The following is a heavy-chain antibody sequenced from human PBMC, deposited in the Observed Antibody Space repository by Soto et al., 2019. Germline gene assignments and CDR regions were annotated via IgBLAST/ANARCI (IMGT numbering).Heavy chain of an antibody. V-gene: IGHV3-33*01. J-gene: IGHJ6*01. CDR3: ARDRGSGQYYYYCYGMDV. CDR2: IWYDGSNK. D-gene: IGHD6-19*01. Sequence: RSLRLSCAASGFTFSSYGMHWVRQAPGKGLEWVAVIWYDGSNKYYAVSVKGRFTISRDNSKNTLYLQMNSLRAEDTAVYYCARDRGSGQYYYYCYGMDVWGHGTTVTGSS. CDR1: GFTFSSYG.